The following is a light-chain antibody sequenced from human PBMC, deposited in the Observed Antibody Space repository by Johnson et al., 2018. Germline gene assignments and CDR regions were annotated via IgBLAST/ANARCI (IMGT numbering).Light chain of an antibody. CDR1: SSNIGNNY. CDR2: ENN. J-gene: IGLJ1*01. V-gene: IGLV1-51*02. CDR3: GTWDSSLSAGNV. Sequence: QSVLTQPPSVSAAPGQKVTISCSGSSSNIGNNYVSWYQQLPGTAPKLLIYENNKRPSGIPDRFSGYQSGTSATLGITGLQTGDEADYYCGTWDSSLSAGNVFGTGTKVTVL.